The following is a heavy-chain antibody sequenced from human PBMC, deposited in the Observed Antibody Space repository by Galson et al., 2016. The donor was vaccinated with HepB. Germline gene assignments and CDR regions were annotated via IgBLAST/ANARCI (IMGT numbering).Heavy chain of an antibody. CDR3: ARSPAYGDYLPWYFDL. CDR1: GFTFKNYA. Sequence: SLRLSCAASGFTFKNYAMHWVRQAPGEGLEWVSSISTGSTYIYYADSVKGRFTISRDNAKNSLYLQMSNLRAEDTAVYYCARSPAYGDYLPWYFDLWGRGTLVTVSS. J-gene: IGHJ2*01. V-gene: IGHV3-21*01. CDR2: ISTGSTYI. D-gene: IGHD4-17*01.